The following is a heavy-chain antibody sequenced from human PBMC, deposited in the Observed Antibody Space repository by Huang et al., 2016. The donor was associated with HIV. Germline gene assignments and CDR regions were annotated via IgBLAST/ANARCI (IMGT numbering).Heavy chain of an antibody. Sequence: QVQLVESGGGLVKPEGSLRLSCAASGFTFSDSYMAWIRQAPGKGMSWISYISNTGDTIYYADSVRDRFTISRDNAKKSLSLQINSLRADDTAVYYCARGRYRLHPWGQGALVVVSS. CDR2: ISNTGDTI. CDR3: ARGRYRLHP. CDR1: GFTFSDSY. D-gene: IGHD2-15*01. J-gene: IGHJ5*02. V-gene: IGHV3-11*01.